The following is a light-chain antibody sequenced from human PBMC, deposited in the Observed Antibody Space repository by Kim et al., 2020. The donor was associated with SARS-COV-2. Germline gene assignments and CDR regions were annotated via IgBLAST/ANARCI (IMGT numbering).Light chain of an antibody. CDR3: QVWDSSSDHP. Sequence: VAPGKTARINCGGNNIGSKRVHWYQQKPGQAPVLVIYYDSDRPSGIPERFSGSNSGNTATLTISRVEAGDEADYYCQVWDSSSDHPFGGGTQLTVL. CDR2: YDS. J-gene: IGLJ3*02. CDR1: NIGSKR. V-gene: IGLV3-21*04.